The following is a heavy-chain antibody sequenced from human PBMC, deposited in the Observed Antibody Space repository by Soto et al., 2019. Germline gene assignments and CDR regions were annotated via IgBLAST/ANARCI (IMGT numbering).Heavy chain of an antibody. V-gene: IGHV4-59*11. CDR3: ARVRTGYFDY. CDR1: GGAINDHY. Sequence: PSETLSLACTLSGGAINDHYWSFIRQPPGKGLEWIGYIYYNGNTNYNPSLESRVTISVDRSRNQFSLRLTSLTAADTAVYYCARVRTGYFDYWGRGAPVTVSS. J-gene: IGHJ4*02. CDR2: IYYNGNT. D-gene: IGHD3-9*01.